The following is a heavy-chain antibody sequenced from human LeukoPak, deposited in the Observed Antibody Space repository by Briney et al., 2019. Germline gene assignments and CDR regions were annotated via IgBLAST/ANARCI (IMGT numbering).Heavy chain of an antibody. D-gene: IGHD6-19*01. CDR2: ISSSSSYI. V-gene: IGHV3-21*01. Sequence: GGSLRLSCAASGFTFSSYSMNWVRQAPGKGLEWVSSISSSSSYIYYADSVKGRFTISRDNAKNSLYLQMNSLRAEDTAVYYCARDRRRELYSSGGDYWGQGTLVTVSS. CDR3: ARDRRRELYSSGGDY. CDR1: GFTFSSYS. J-gene: IGHJ4*02.